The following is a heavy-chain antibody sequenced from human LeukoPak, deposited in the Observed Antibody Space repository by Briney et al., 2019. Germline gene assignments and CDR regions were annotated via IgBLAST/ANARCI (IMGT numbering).Heavy chain of an antibody. J-gene: IGHJ2*01. D-gene: IGHD6-19*01. V-gene: IGHV4-34*01. CDR2: INHSGST. CDR1: GGSFSGYY. Sequence: SETLSLTCAVYGGSFSGYYWSWIRQPPGKGLEWIGEINHSGSTNYNPSLKSRVTISVDTSKNQFSLKLSSVTAADTAVYYCARWWSSGWYPHHRYFDLWGRGTLVTVSS. CDR3: ARWWSSGWYPHHRYFDL.